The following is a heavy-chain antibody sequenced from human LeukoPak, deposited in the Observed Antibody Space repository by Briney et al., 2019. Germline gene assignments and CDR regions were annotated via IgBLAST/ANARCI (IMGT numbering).Heavy chain of an antibody. J-gene: IGHJ4*02. V-gene: IGHV4-38-2*02. Sequence: PSETLSLTCNVSGYSISSGYYWAWIRQSPGKGLEWIGRIYTSGSTNYNPSLKSRVTMSVDTSKNQFSLKLSSVTAADTAVYYCARADDDSSGFFDYWGQGTLVTVSS. CDR3: ARADDDSSGFFDY. CDR1: GYSISSGYY. CDR2: IYTSGST. D-gene: IGHD3-22*01.